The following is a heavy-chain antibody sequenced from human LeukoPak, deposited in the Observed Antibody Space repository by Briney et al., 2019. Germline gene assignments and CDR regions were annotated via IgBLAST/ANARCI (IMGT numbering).Heavy chain of an antibody. CDR2: IYSGGST. J-gene: IGHJ6*02. D-gene: IGHD4-17*01. CDR1: GFTVSSDY. Sequence: GGSLRLSCAASGFTVSSDYMSWVRQAPGKGLEWVSVIYSGGSTYYADSVKGRFTISRDNSKNTLYLQMNSLRAEDTAVYYCARGAVTTNYYYGMDVWGQGTTVTVSS. V-gene: IGHV3-53*01. CDR3: ARGAVTTNYYYGMDV.